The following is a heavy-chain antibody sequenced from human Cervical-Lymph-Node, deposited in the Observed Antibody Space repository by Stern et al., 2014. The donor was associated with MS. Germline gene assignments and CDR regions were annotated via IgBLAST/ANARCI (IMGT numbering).Heavy chain of an antibody. CDR2: IKNDGSRT. CDR1: GFNFTRYW. J-gene: IGHJ6*02. D-gene: IGHD3-16*01. V-gene: IGHV3-74*01. Sequence: EVQLVESGGGLVQPGGSLRLSWAASGFNFTRYWLHWVRQAPGKGLVWVARIKNDGSRTNYADFVKGRFTISRDNGNNTLDLQMNSLRAEDTAVYYCTRDQGFGFYYAMDVWGQGTTVTVSS. CDR3: TRDQGFGFYYAMDV.